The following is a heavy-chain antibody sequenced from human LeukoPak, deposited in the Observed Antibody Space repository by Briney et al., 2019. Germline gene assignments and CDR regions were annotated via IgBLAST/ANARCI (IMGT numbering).Heavy chain of an antibody. CDR3: ARGRSSSWYVRIYYYYMDV. Sequence: SETLSLTCAVYGGSFSGYYWSWIRQPPGKGLEWIGEINHSGSTNYNPSLKSRVTISVDTSKNQFSLKLSSVTAADMAVYYCARGRSSSWYVRIYYYYMDVWGKGTTVTVSS. D-gene: IGHD6-13*01. CDR2: INHSGST. V-gene: IGHV4-34*01. CDR1: GGSFSGYY. J-gene: IGHJ6*03.